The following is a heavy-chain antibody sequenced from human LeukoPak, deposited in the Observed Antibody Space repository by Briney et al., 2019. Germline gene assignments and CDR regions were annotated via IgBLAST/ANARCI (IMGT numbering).Heavy chain of an antibody. CDR3: AKDRDYGDYNWFDP. D-gene: IGHD4-17*01. CDR2: ISYDGSNK. Sequence: GSLRLSCAASGFTFRSYGMHWVRQAPGKGLEWVAIISYDGSNKYYADSVKGRFTISRDNSKKTLYLQMNSLRAEDTAVYYCAKDRDYGDYNWFDPWGQGTLVTVSS. V-gene: IGHV3-30*18. J-gene: IGHJ5*02. CDR1: GFTFRSYG.